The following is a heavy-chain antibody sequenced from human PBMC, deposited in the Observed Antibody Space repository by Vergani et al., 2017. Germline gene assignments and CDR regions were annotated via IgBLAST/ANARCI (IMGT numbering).Heavy chain of an antibody. CDR3: ARYNGDYISNYGMDV. D-gene: IGHD4-17*01. Sequence: QLHLQESGPGLVKPSETLSLTCTVSGGSITSSSYYWGWIRQPPGKGLEWIGNIYHSGGAYYNPSLKGRVTISVDTSKNQFSLEVTSVTAADTAIYFCARYNGDYISNYGMDVWGQGTTVTVSS. V-gene: IGHV4-39*01. CDR2: IYHSGGA. CDR1: GGSITSSSYY. J-gene: IGHJ6*02.